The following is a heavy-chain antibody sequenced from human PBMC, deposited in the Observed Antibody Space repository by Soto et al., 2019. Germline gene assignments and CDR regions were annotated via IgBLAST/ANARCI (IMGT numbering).Heavy chain of an antibody. CDR2: IVVGSGNT. J-gene: IGHJ3*02. CDR3: AAESGLLSSWDAFDI. Sequence: ASVKVSCKASGFTFTSSAMQWVRQARGQRLEWIGWIVVGSGNTNYAQKFQERVTITRDMSTSTAYMELSSLRSEDTAVYYCAAESGLLSSWDAFDIWGQGTMVTVSS. D-gene: IGHD1-26*01. CDR1: GFTFTSSA. V-gene: IGHV1-58*02.